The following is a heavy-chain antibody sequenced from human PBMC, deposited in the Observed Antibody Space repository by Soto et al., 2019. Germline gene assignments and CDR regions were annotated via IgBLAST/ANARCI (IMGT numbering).Heavy chain of an antibody. CDR3: VIDNVGVYCSGGSCYFDY. CDR2: ISWDSGVI. V-gene: IGHV3-9*01. J-gene: IGHJ4*02. CDR1: GFSLDHYA. Sequence: EVHLVESGGGLAQPGRSLRLSCVASGFSLDHYAMHWVRQAPGKGLEWVSGISWDSGVIDYADSVRGRFTISRDNAKNSLHLQMTSLRAEDTALYYCVIDNVGVYCSGGSCYFDYWGQGSLVTVSS. D-gene: IGHD2-15*01.